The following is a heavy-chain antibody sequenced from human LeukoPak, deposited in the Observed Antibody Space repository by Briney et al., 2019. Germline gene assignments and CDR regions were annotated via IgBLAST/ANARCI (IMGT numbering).Heavy chain of an antibody. D-gene: IGHD2-8*02. V-gene: IGHV4-38-2*02. J-gene: IGHJ1*01. Sequence: SEPLSLTCTVSGYSISSGYYWGWLRQPPGKGLGWIGSIYHSGSTKYNPSVRSRRTLSVDTPKNQFSPKLTSVSAADPGRYSCASITAGGYFEYWGQGTLVTVSS. CDR2: IYHSGST. CDR3: ASITAGGYFEY. CDR1: GYSISSGYY.